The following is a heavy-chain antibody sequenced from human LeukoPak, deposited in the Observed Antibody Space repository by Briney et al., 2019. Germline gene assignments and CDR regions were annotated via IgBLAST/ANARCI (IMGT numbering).Heavy chain of an antibody. J-gene: IGHJ4*02. D-gene: IGHD4-23*01. CDR1: GFTFSSYG. V-gene: IGHV3-30*02. CDR3: AKASPHAPYGGNHIDY. CDR2: IRYDGSNK. Sequence: PGGSLRLSCAASGFTFSSYGMHWVRQAPGKGLEWVAFIRYDGSNKYYADSVKGRFTISRDDSKNTLYLQMNSLRAEDTAVYYCAKASPHAPYGGNHIDYWGQGTLVTVSS.